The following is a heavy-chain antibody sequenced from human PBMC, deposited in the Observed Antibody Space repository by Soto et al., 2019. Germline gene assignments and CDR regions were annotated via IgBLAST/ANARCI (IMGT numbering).Heavy chain of an antibody. J-gene: IGHJ5*02. CDR1: GGTFSSYT. V-gene: IGHV1-69*02. CDR2: IIPILGIA. D-gene: IGHD3-22*01. CDR3: ARAAYYYDSSGSKFWFDP. Sequence: SVKVSCKASGGTFSSYTISWVRQAPGQGLEWMGRIIPILGIANYAQKFQGRVTITADKSTSTAYMELSSLRSEDTAVYYCARAAYYYDSSGSKFWFDPWGQGTLVTVSS.